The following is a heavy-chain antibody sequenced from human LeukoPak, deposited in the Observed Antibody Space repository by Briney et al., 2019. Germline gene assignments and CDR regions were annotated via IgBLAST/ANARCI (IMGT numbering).Heavy chain of an antibody. CDR2: IYTSGST. V-gene: IGHV4-4*07. J-gene: IGHJ5*02. CDR3: ARDVERQLVPWYDP. D-gene: IGHD6-13*01. CDR1: GGSISSYY. Sequence: SETLSLTCTVSGGSISSYYWSWIRQPAGKGLEWIGRIYTSGSTNYNPSLKSRVTMSVDTSKNQFSLKLSSVTAADTAVYYCARDVERQLVPWYDPWGQGTLVTVSS.